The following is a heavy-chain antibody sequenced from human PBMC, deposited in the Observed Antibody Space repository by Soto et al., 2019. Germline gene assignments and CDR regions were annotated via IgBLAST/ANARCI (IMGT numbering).Heavy chain of an antibody. V-gene: IGHV1-46*01. J-gene: IGHJ4*02. Sequence: ASVKVSCKASGYTFTSYYMHWVRQAPGQGLEWMGIINPSGGSTSYAQKFQGRVTMTRDTSTSTVYMELSSLRSEDTAVYYCARGQGYYYDSSGYAFDYWGQGTLVTVSS. D-gene: IGHD3-22*01. CDR3: ARGQGYYYDSSGYAFDY. CDR2: INPSGGST. CDR1: GYTFTSYY.